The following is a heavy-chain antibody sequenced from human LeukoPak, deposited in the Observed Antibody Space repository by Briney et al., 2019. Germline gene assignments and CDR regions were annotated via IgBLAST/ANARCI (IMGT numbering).Heavy chain of an antibody. D-gene: IGHD1-26*01. CDR3: ARVYSGSDYFDY. Sequence: GGSLRLSCAASGFTFSSYEMNWVRQAPGKGLEWVSYISSSGSTIYYADSVKGRFTISRDNAKNSLHLQMNSLRAEDTAVYYCARVYSGSDYFDYWGQGTLVTVSS. CDR2: ISSSGSTI. CDR1: GFTFSSYE. V-gene: IGHV3-48*03. J-gene: IGHJ4*02.